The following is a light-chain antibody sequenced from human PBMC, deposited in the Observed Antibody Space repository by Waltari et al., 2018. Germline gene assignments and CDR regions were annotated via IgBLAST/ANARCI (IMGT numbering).Light chain of an antibody. J-gene: IGKJ1*01. CDR1: QSVLYSSNNKNY. V-gene: IGKV4-1*01. CDR2: WAS. CDR3: QQYYSTPQT. Sequence: DIVMTQPPDSLAVSLGERATINCQYSQSVLYSSNNKNYLAWYQQKPGQPPKLLIYWASTRESGVPDRFSGSGSGTDFTLTISSLQAEDVAVYYCQQYYSTPQTFGQGTKVEIK.